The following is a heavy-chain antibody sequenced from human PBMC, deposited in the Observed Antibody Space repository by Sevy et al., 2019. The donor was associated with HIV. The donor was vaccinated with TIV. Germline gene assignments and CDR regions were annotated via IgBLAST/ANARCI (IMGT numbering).Heavy chain of an antibody. CDR1: RFILSDYY. D-gene: IGHD3-16*01. Sequence: GGCLRLSCAASRFILSDYYMSWIRQAPGKGLEWISYISGSGDTIYYADSVKGRFTISRDNTKNSLYLQMNSLRAEDTAVYYCARDHVKDGDLGDYYYFAMDVWGQGTTVTVSS. V-gene: IGHV3-11*01. CDR2: ISGSGDTI. J-gene: IGHJ6*02. CDR3: ARDHVKDGDLGDYYYFAMDV.